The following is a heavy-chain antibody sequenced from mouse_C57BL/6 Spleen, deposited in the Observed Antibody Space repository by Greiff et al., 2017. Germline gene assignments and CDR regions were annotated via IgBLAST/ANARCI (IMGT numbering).Heavy chain of an antibody. J-gene: IGHJ2*01. V-gene: IGHV1-64*01. CDR3: ALITTVVAYFDY. D-gene: IGHD1-1*01. CDR1: GYTFTSYW. Sequence: VQLQQPGAELVKPGASVKLSCKASGYTFTSYWMHWVTQRPGQGLEGIGMIHPNSGSTNYNAKFKSKATLTVDKPSSTAYMQLSSLTSEDSAVYYCALITTVVAYFDYWGQGTTLTVSS. CDR2: IHPNSGST.